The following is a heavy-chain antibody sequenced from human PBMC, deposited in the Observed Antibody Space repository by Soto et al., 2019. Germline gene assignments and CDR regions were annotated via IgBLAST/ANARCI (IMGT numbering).Heavy chain of an antibody. CDR3: AKDPIVAVPPRLFDY. D-gene: IGHD3-22*01. CDR2: ISGSGGST. Sequence: GGSLRLSCAASGFTFSSYAMSWVRQAPGKGLEWVSAISGSGGSTYYADSVKGRFTISRDNSKNTLYLQINSLRAEDTAVYYCAKDPIVAVPPRLFDYWGQGTLVTVSS. V-gene: IGHV3-23*01. CDR1: GFTFSSYA. J-gene: IGHJ4*02.